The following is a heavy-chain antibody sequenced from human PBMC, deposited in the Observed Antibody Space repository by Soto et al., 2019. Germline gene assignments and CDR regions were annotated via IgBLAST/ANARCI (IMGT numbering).Heavy chain of an antibody. V-gene: IGHV1-3*01. CDR3: ARGEDGDYYFDY. D-gene: IGHD4-17*01. CDR2: INAGNGNT. CDR1: GYTFTSYA. Sequence: ASVKVSCKASGYTFTSYAMHWVRQAPGQRLEWMGWINAGNGNTKYSQKFQGRVTITRDTSASTAYMELSSLRSEDTAVYYCARGEDGDYYFDYWGQGTLVTVSS. J-gene: IGHJ4*02.